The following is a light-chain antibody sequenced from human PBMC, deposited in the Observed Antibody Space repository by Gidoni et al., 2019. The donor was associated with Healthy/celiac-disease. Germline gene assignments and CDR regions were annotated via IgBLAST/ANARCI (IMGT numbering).Light chain of an antibody. J-gene: IGLJ1*01. CDR2: DVS. CDR1: SSDVGGYNY. V-gene: IGLV2-14*03. Sequence: HSPLPHPPSVSGSPGPAITISCTGPSSDVGGYNYVSWYQQHPGKAPKLMIYDVSNRPSGVSNRFSGSKSGNTASLTISGLQAEDEADYYCSSYTSSSTGVFGTGTKVTVL. CDR3: SSYTSSSTGV.